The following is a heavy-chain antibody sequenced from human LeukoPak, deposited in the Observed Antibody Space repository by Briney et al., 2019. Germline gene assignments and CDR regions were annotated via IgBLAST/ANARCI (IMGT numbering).Heavy chain of an antibody. CDR2: IYSGGDT. Sequence: GGSLRLSCAASGFTFSSNYMSWVRQAPGKGLEWVSVIYSGGDTYYSDSVKGRCTISRDNSKNTLYLQMNSPRAEDTAAYYCARGPLRFGESRAFDIWGQGTMVTVSS. V-gene: IGHV3-53*01. J-gene: IGHJ3*02. D-gene: IGHD3-10*01. CDR1: GFTFSSNY. CDR3: ARGPLRFGESRAFDI.